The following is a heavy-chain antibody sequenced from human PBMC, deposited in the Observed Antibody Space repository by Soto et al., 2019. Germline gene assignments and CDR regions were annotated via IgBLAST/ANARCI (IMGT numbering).Heavy chain of an antibody. CDR1: GYTVISYA. D-gene: IGHD4-17*01. CDR2: INTGNGNT. Sequence: QVQVMQSGAEVRKPGASVKISCLASGYTVISYALNLVRQAPGQRLEWMGRINTGNGNTDYSQRFQGRITITRDTSATTVYMELTSLTSEDTAVYYCATAEGTVTTGWYGMDVWGQGTTVTVSS. J-gene: IGHJ6*02. CDR3: ATAEGTVTTGWYGMDV. V-gene: IGHV1-3*04.